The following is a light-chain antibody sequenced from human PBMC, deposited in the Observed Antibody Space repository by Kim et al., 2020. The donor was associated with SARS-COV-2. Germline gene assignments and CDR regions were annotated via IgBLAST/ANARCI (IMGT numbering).Light chain of an antibody. J-gene: IGKJ4*01. V-gene: IGKV1-9*01. CDR3: QELKGDFP. CDR1: QDISSY. Sequence: TQLTQSPASLSASVGDRVTITCRASQDISSYVAWYQQKAGKAPKFLMYAASTLHSGVPSRFSGSGSGTDFTLTITSLQPEDSATYYCQELKGDFPFGGGTKVDIK. CDR2: AAS.